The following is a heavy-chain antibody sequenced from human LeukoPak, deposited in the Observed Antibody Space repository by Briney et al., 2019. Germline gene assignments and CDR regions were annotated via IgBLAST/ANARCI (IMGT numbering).Heavy chain of an antibody. V-gene: IGHV1-2*02. CDR1: GYTFTGYF. D-gene: IGHD2-8*02. J-gene: IGHJ6*02. CDR2: INPNSGGT. CDR3: AREVLAKNYGMDV. Sequence: GASVKVSCTASGYTFTGYFMNWVRQAPGQGLEWMGWINPNSGGTNYAQKFQGRVTMTRDTSISTAYMELSSLRSDDTAVYYCAREVLAKNYGMDVWGQGTTVTVSS.